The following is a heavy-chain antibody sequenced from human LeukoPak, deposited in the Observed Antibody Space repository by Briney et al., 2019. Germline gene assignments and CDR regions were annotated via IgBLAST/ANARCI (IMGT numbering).Heavy chain of an antibody. V-gene: IGHV3-23*01. CDR3: AKASWVSTADAVL. CDR2: LRGNGDA. D-gene: IGHD3-16*01. Sequence: GGSLALSCVASGFTFSSYAMSWVRETPARGLEWVSSLRGNGDAFYADSVKGRFTLSRDESRNTVYLQLNKLRVEDTAIYYCAKASWVSTADAVLWGQGTVVTVSS. J-gene: IGHJ4*02. CDR1: GFTFSSYA.